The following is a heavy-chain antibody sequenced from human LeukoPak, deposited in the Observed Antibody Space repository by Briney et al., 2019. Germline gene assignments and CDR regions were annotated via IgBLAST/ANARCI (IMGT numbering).Heavy chain of an antibody. V-gene: IGHV4-39*07. Sequence: SETLSLTCTVSRVSISSSNYHWGWIRQPPGKGLEWIGEINHSGSTNYNPSLKSRVTISVDTSKNQFSLKLSSVTAADTAVYYCARLRSTVNPFDYWGQGTLVTVSS. CDR3: ARLRSTVNPFDY. CDR1: RVSISSSNYH. CDR2: INHSGST. J-gene: IGHJ4*02. D-gene: IGHD4-11*01.